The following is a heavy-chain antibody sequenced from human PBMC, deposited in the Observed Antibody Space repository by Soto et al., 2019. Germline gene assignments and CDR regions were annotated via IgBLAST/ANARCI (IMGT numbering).Heavy chain of an antibody. CDR2: IWYDGSNK. V-gene: IGHV3-33*01. CDR1: GFTFSSYG. D-gene: IGHD1-1*01. CDR3: ARDGRQLEQGYYYMDV. J-gene: IGHJ6*03. Sequence: GGSLRLSCAASGFTFSSYGMHWVRQAPGKGLEWVAVIWYDGSNKYYADSVKGRFTISRDNSKNTLYLQMNSLRAEDTAVYYCARDGRQLEQGYYYMDVWGKGTTVTVSS.